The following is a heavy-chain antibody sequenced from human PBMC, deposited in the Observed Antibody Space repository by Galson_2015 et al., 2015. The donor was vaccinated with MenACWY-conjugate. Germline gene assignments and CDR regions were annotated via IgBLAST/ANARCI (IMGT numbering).Heavy chain of an antibody. J-gene: IGHJ3*01. D-gene: IGHD7-27*01. CDR2: IYWDDEQ. V-gene: IGHV2-5*02. Sequence: PALVKPTQTLTLTCTFSGFSLSTNKMGVGWIRQPPGKALEWLALIYWDDEQHYNPSLKSRLTITKDTSKNQVVLTLTNMDPVDTAPYYGAHRPHWGLREKPDAFDVWGQGTLVTVSS. CDR1: GFSLSTNKMG. CDR3: AHRPHWGLREKPDAFDV.